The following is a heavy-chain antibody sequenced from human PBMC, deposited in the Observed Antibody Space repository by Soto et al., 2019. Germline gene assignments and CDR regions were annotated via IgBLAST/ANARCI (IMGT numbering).Heavy chain of an antibody. CDR1: GFTFGTTD. D-gene: IGHD6-19*01. CDR2: IDGSGGIT. Sequence: QLLQSGGGLVQPGGSLTLSCAASGFTFGTTDMSWVRQAPGEGLEWVSTIDGSGGITYYADSVKGRFTISRDNSRNTVYLQMNSLRGDDTALYYCVKNSGWFKIWGQGALVTVSS. CDR3: VKNSGWFKI. V-gene: IGHV3-23*01. J-gene: IGHJ4*02.